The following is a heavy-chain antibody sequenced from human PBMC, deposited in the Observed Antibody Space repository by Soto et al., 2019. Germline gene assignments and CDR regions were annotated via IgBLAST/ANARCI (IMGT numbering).Heavy chain of an antibody. CDR3: ARLPGYCSGDSCRIGY. CDR2: INYGGST. V-gene: IGHV4-59*01. D-gene: IGHD2-15*01. CDR1: GGSISGYY. Sequence: SETLSLTCAVSGGSISGYYWSWIRQPPGKRMEWIGYINYGGSTNYNPSLKSRVTISVDTSKKQFSLNLGSVTAADTAVYYCARLPGYCSGDSCRIGYCGQRRLVTVST. J-gene: IGHJ4*02.